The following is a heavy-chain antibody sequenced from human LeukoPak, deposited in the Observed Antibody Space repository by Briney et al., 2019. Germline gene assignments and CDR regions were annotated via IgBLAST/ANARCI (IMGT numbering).Heavy chain of an antibody. Sequence: ETLSPTCAVYCGAFRGYYLSWIRQPPGKGLEWNGEINHSGSTNYNPSLKSRVTISVDTSKNQFSLKLSSVTAADTAVYYCARGGPIAAAPKSFDYWGQGTLVTVSS. D-gene: IGHD6-13*01. CDR3: ARGGPIAAAPKSFDY. CDR1: CGAFRGYY. V-gene: IGHV4-34*01. J-gene: IGHJ4*02. CDR2: INHSGST.